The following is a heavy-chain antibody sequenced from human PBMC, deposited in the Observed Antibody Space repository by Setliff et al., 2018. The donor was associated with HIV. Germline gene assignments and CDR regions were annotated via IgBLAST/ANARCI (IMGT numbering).Heavy chain of an antibody. V-gene: IGHV4-31*03. D-gene: IGHD1-1*01. Sequence: PSETLSLTCTVSGGSISSGGYYWSWIRQHPGKGLEWIGYIYYSGSTYYNPPLKSRLTMSIDTSKSHFSLNLNSVTAADTAVYYCARGTTSITFDYWSQGTLVTVSS. CDR3: ARGTTSITFDY. J-gene: IGHJ4*02. CDR2: IYYSGST. CDR1: GGSISSGGYY.